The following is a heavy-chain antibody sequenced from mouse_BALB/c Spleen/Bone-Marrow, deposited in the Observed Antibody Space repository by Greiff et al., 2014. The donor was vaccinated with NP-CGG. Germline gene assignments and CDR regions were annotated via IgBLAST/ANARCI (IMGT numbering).Heavy chain of an antibody. CDR2: IDPYNGGT. J-gene: IGHJ3*01. CDR3: AREEYGNGFAY. D-gene: IGHD2-10*02. V-gene: IGHV1S135*01. Sequence: VQLQQPGPELEKPGASVKVSCKASGYAFTSYNMYWVKQSHGKSLEWIGHIDPYNGGTSYNQKFKGKATLTVDKSSRTAYMHLNSLTSEDSAVYYCAREEYGNGFAYWGQGTLVTVSA. CDR1: GYAFTSYN.